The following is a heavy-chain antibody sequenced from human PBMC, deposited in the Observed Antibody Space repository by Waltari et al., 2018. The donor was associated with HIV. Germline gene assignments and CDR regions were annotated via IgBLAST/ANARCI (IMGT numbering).Heavy chain of an antibody. CDR1: GGSINRGGHY. CDR3: ARYVAYHDYGDS. D-gene: IGHD2-21*01. J-gene: IGHJ4*02. V-gene: IGHV4-39*01. CDR2: IYYNGDT. Sequence: QVQLQESGPGLVKPSETLSLTCTVSGGSINRGGHYWAWIRQPPGKGLDWIGSIYYNGDTYYNPSLKSRVTMSVAFSETQYSLKLSSVTAADTAVYYCARYVAYHDYGDSWGQGTLVTVSS.